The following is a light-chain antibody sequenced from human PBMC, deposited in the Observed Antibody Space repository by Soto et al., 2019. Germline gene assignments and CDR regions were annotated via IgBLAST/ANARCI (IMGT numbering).Light chain of an antibody. CDR3: QVWDSSSDHPVV. V-gene: IGLV3-21*04. Sequence: ELTQPPSVSVAPGKTARITCGGNNIGSKSVHWYQQKPGQAPVLVIYYDNNRPSGIPDRFSGSNSGNTATLTISRVEGGDEADYYCQVWDSSSDHPVVFGGGTKLTVL. CDR2: YDN. J-gene: IGLJ2*01. CDR1: NIGSKS.